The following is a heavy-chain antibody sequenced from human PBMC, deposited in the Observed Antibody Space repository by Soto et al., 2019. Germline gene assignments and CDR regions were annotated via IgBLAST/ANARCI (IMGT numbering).Heavy chain of an antibody. CDR1: GFSFSSKA. V-gene: IGHV3-23*01. CDR2: ISGSGSST. D-gene: IGHD2-21*01. J-gene: IGHJ4*02. Sequence: EVQLLDSGGGLVQPGGSLRLSCAASGFSFSSKAMSWVRQAPGKGLEWVSIISGSGSSTYYTDSLKGRFTISRDNSKNMVYLEMNNLRAEDTAVYYCAKENGFQFINLGASGFDYWGQGSLVSVSS. CDR3: AKENGFQFINLGASGFDY.